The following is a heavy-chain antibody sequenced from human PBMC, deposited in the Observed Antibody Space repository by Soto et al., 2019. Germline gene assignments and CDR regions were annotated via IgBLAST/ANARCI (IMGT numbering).Heavy chain of an antibody. D-gene: IGHD6-19*01. J-gene: IGHJ4*02. CDR3: ARGKQWLVSFDY. V-gene: IGHV4-34*01. Sequence: SETLSLTCAVYGVSFSGYYWSWIRQPPGKGLEWIGEINHSGSTNYNPSLKSRVTISVDTSKNQFSLKLSSVTAADTAVYYCARGKQWLVSFDYWGQGTLVTVSS. CDR2: INHSGST. CDR1: GVSFSGYY.